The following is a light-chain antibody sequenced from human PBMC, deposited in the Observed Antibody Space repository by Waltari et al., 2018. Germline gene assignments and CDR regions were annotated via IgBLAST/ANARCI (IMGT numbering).Light chain of an antibody. Sequence: QSVLTQPPSVSGAPGQRVTISCTGSSSNIGAGYDVHWYQQLPGTAPKLPLYGTGNRPSGVPDRFSGSKLGTSASLAITGLQAEDEADYYCQSYDSSLSGHVVFGGGTKLTVL. CDR3: QSYDSSLSGHVV. CDR2: GTG. V-gene: IGLV1-40*01. J-gene: IGLJ2*01. CDR1: SSNIGAGYD.